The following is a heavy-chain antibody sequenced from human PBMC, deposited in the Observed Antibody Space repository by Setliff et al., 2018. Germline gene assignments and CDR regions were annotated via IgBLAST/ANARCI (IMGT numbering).Heavy chain of an antibody. J-gene: IGHJ2*01. V-gene: IGHV4-34*01. Sequence: KTSETLSLTCAVYGGPFSSYYWSWIRQPPGKGLEWIGEINHSGSTNYSPSLKSRVTISIDTSKNQFSLKLSSVTAADTAVYYCASLGMTTMMDWYFDLWGRGTLVTVSS. CDR1: GGPFSSYY. CDR2: INHSGST. CDR3: ASLGMTTMMDWYFDL. D-gene: IGHD4-4*01.